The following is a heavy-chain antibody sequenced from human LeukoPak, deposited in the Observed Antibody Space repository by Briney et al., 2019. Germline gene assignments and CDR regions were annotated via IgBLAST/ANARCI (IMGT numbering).Heavy chain of an antibody. J-gene: IGHJ4*02. CDR3: AKDARRYSGWYFFDH. CDR2: ISDSGGIT. D-gene: IGHD6-19*01. CDR1: GFSFSNLA. V-gene: IGHV3-23*01. Sequence: GGSLRLSCVASGFSFSNLAMGWVRQAPGNGLEWVSDISDSGGITYYADSVKGRFTISRDNSRNTLCLQMNSLRVDDTAVYYCAKDARRYSGWYFFDHWGQGTLVTVSS.